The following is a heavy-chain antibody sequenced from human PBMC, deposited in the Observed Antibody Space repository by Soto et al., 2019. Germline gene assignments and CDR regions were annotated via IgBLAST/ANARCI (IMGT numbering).Heavy chain of an antibody. V-gene: IGHV3-48*02. Sequence: PGGSLRLSCAASGFTFSSYSMNWVRQAPGKGLEWDSSISSSSSTIYYADSVKGRFTISRDNAKNSLYLQMNSLRDEDTAVYYCARDLYFWSGYPKRYDYWGQGTLVTVSS. J-gene: IGHJ4*02. D-gene: IGHD3-3*01. CDR2: ISSSSSTI. CDR1: GFTFSSYS. CDR3: ARDLYFWSGYPKRYDY.